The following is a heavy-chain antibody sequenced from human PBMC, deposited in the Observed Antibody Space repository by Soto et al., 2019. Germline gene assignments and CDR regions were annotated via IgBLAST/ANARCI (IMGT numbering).Heavy chain of an antibody. D-gene: IGHD6-19*01. V-gene: IGHV1-3*01. J-gene: IGHJ4*02. CDR2: INAGNGNT. CDR1: GYTFTSYA. CDR3: ARDLWYSSGWYDDY. Sequence: QVQLVQSGAEVKKPGASVKVSCKASGYTFTSYAMHWVRQAPGQRLEWMGWINAGNGNTKYSQKFEGRVTITRDTSASTAYMELSSLRSEDTAVYYCARDLWYSSGWYDDYWGQGPLVTVSS.